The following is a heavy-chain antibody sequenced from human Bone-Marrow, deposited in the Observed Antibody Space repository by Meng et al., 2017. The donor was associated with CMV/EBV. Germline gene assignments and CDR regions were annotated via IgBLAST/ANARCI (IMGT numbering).Heavy chain of an antibody. CDR1: GFTFSSYE. Sequence: GGSLRLSCAASGFTFSSYEMNWVRQAPGKGLEWVSYISSSGSTIYYADSVKGRFTISRDDAKNSLYLQMNSLRVEDTAVYYCARAGGTYETLYGMDVWGQGTTVTVSS. CDR2: ISSSGSTI. V-gene: IGHV3-48*03. D-gene: IGHD3-16*01. J-gene: IGHJ6*02. CDR3: ARAGGTYETLYGMDV.